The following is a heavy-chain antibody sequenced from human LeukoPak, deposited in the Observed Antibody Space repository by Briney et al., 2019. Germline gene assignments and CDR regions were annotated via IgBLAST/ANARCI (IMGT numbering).Heavy chain of an antibody. D-gene: IGHD3-3*01. Sequence: SVKVSCKASGGTFSSYAISWVRQAPGQRLEWMGGIIPIFGTANYAQKFQGRVTITADESTSTAYMELSSLRSEDTAVYYCASVSYDFWSGYYDWFDPWGQGTLVTVSS. CDR2: IIPIFGTA. CDR1: GGTFSSYA. J-gene: IGHJ5*02. CDR3: ASVSYDFWSGYYDWFDP. V-gene: IGHV1-69*01.